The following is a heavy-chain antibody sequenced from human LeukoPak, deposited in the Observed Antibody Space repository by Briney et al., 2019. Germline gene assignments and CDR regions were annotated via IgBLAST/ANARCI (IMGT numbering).Heavy chain of an antibody. Sequence: GGSLRLSCAASRFTFSSYAMSWVRQAPGKGLEWVSAISGSGGSTYYADSVKGRFTISRDNSKNTLYLQMNSLRAEDTAVYYCAKVSSGSYLSYFDYWGQGTLVTVSS. J-gene: IGHJ4*02. V-gene: IGHV3-23*01. D-gene: IGHD3-10*01. CDR1: RFTFSSYA. CDR3: AKVSSGSYLSYFDY. CDR2: ISGSGGST.